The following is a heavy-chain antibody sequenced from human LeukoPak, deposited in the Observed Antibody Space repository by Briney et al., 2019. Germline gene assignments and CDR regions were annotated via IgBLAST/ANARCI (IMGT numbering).Heavy chain of an antibody. CDR2: ISSSSSYI. Sequence: GGSLRLSCAASGFTFSSYSMNWVRQAPGKGLEWVSSISSSSSYIYYADSVKGRFTISRDNSKNTLYLQMSSLRAEDTAVYYCVKEEACSSTSCYLAGMDVWGKGTTVTVSS. J-gene: IGHJ6*04. CDR3: VKEEACSSTSCYLAGMDV. CDR1: GFTFSSYS. D-gene: IGHD2-2*01. V-gene: IGHV3-21*01.